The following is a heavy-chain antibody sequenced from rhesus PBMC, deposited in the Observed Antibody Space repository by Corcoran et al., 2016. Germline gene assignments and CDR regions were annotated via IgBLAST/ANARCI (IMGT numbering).Heavy chain of an antibody. CDR3: ARSAAAGTGRYYYGLDS. Sequence: QVQLQQWGEGLVKPSETLSLTCAVYGGSISGYYYWSWIRQPPGKGLEWLGYIYGNRATTNYNPSLKNRVTISNDTSKNQCSLKRSAGTAADTAVYYCARSAAAGTGRYYYGLDSWGQGVVVTVSS. CDR2: IYGNRATT. J-gene: IGHJ6*01. CDR1: GGSISGYYY. V-gene: IGHV4-73*01. D-gene: IGHD6-25*01.